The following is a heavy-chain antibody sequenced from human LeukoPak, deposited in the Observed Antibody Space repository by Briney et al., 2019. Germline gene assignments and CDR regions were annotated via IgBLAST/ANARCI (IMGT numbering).Heavy chain of an antibody. CDR3: ARVVVDTAMVDY. D-gene: IGHD5-18*01. CDR1: GYTFTSYA. Sequence: ASVKVSCKASGYTFTSYAMHWVRQAPGQRLEWMGWINAGNGNTKYSQKFQGRVTITRDTSASTAYMELSSLRSEDTAVYYCARVVVDTAMVDYWGQGTLVTVSS. V-gene: IGHV1-3*01. CDR2: INAGNGNT. J-gene: IGHJ4*02.